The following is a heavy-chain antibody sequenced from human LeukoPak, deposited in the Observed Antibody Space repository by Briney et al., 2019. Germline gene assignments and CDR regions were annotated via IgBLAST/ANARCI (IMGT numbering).Heavy chain of an antibody. Sequence: SETLSLTCTVSGGSISSYYWSWIRQPAGKGLEWIGRIYTSVSGSTNYNPSLKSRVTMSVDTPKNQFSLKLSSVTAADTAVYYCAREAMVRGVIMGVDYWGQGTLVTVSS. J-gene: IGHJ4*02. D-gene: IGHD3-10*01. V-gene: IGHV4-4*07. CDR1: GGSISSYY. CDR2: IYTSVSGST. CDR3: AREAMVRGVIMGVDY.